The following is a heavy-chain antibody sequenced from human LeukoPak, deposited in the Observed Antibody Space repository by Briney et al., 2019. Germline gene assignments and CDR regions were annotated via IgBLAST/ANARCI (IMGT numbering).Heavy chain of an antibody. CDR3: AKPGRAAAGFPNYYMDV. Sequence: PGGSLRLSRAASGFTFSSYAMSWVRQAPGKGLEWVSAISGSGGSTYYADSVKGRFTISRDNSKNTLYLQMNSLRAEDTAVYYCAKPGRAAAGFPNYYMDVWGKGTTVTVSS. J-gene: IGHJ6*03. CDR1: GFTFSSYA. CDR2: ISGSGGST. D-gene: IGHD6-13*01. V-gene: IGHV3-23*01.